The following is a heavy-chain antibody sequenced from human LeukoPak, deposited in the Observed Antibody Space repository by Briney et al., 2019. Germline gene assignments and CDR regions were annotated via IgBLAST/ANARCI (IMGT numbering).Heavy chain of an antibody. CDR3: ARDNRYCIGGYCSNWFDP. V-gene: IGHV4-34*01. J-gene: IGHJ5*02. Sequence: SETLSLTCGVHGEFFSGYYWSWIRQPPGKGLEWIGDINHSGTTKYNPSLKSRVTISVDTSKNQFSLKLSSVTAADTAVYYCARDNRYCIGGYCSNWFDPWGQGTLVTVSS. CDR2: INHSGTT. CDR1: GEFFSGYY. D-gene: IGHD2-15*01.